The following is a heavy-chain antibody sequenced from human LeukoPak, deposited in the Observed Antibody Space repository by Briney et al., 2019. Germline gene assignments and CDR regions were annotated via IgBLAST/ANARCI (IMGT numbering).Heavy chain of an antibody. CDR2: INPSGGST. Sequence: ASVKVSCKASGYTSTSYYMHWVRQAPGQGLEWMGIINPSGGSTSYAQKFQGRVTMTRDTSTSTVYMELSSLRSEDTAVYYCARASGSWPLRDYWGQGTLVTVSS. D-gene: IGHD6-13*01. CDR1: GYTSTSYY. J-gene: IGHJ4*02. CDR3: ARASGSWPLRDY. V-gene: IGHV1-46*01.